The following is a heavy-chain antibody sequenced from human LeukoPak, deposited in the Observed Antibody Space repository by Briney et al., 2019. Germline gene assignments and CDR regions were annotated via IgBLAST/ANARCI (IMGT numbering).Heavy chain of an antibody. D-gene: IGHD1-26*01. J-gene: IGHJ4*02. CDR1: GFTFSNYW. CDR2: IKQDGSQK. CDR3: ARDSGSYHFDSC. Sequence: GGSLRLSCAASGFTFSNYWMGWVLQAPGKGLEWVANIKQDGSQKYFGDSVNGRFTISRDNAENSLFLQMSSLRDEDTAVYYCARDSGSYHFDSCWGQGTLVTVSS. V-gene: IGHV3-7*01.